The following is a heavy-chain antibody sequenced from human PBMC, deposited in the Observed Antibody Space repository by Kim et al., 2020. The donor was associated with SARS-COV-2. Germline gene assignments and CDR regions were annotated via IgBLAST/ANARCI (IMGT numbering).Heavy chain of an antibody. CDR2: IWYDGSNK. CDR3: AKMYIAAAGTWYYYYYGMDV. Sequence: GGSLRLSCAASGFTFSSYGMHWVRQAPGKGLERVAVIWYDGSNKYYADSVKGRFTISTDNSKNTLYLQMNSLRAEDTAVYYCAKMYIAAAGTWYYYYYGMDVWGQGTTVTVSS. V-gene: IGHV3-33*06. CDR1: GFTFSSYG. J-gene: IGHJ6*02. D-gene: IGHD6-13*01.